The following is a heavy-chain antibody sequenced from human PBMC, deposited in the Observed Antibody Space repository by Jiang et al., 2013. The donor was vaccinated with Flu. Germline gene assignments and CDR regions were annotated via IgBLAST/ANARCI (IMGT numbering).Heavy chain of an antibody. Sequence: PGLVKPSETLSLTCTVSSGSITGYFWSWIRQAPGKGLEWIGYIYYGGSTRYHPSLKSRVLISLDTSNNQISLNLSSVTAADTAIYYCARLQGGYYRGGVDSWGQGTLVTVSS. CDR2: IYYGGST. CDR1: SGSITGYF. CDR3: ARLQGGYYRGGVDS. D-gene: IGHD3-22*01. J-gene: IGHJ4*02. V-gene: IGHV4-59*08.